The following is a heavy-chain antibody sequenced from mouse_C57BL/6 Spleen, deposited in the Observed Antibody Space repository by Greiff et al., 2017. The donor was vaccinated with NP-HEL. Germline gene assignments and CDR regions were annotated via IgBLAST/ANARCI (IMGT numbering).Heavy chain of an antibody. CDR3: LYYDYDGGGAY. Sequence: QVQLQQSGPELVKPGASVKISCKASGYAFSSSWMNWVKQRLGKGLEWIGRIYPGDGGNNYNGKFKGKATLTADKSSSTAYMQLSSLTSEDSAVYFGLYYDYDGGGAYWGQGTLVTVAA. CDR2: IYPGDGGN. V-gene: IGHV1-82*01. J-gene: IGHJ3*01. D-gene: IGHD2-4*01. CDR1: GYAFSSSW.